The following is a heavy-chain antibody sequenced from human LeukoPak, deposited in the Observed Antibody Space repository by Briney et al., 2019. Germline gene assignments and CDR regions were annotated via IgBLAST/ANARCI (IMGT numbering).Heavy chain of an antibody. J-gene: IGHJ4*02. CDR3: AKDLHYNFWSGFDY. CDR2: ISWNSGSI. D-gene: IGHD3-3*01. CDR1: GFTFDDYA. Sequence: GRSLRLSCAASGFTFDDYAMHWVRQAPGKGLEWVSGISWNSGSIGYADSVKGRFTISRDNAKNSLYLQMNSLRAEDMALYYCAKDLHYNFWSGFDYWGQGPLVTVSS. V-gene: IGHV3-9*03.